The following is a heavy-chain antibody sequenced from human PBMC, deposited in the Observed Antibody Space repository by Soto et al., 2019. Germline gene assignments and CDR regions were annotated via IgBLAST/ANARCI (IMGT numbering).Heavy chain of an antibody. CDR3: AKVEVVDATRGHFDY. CDR1: GFTFSSYG. CDR2: ISYDGSNK. J-gene: IGHJ4*02. V-gene: IGHV3-30*18. D-gene: IGHD2-15*01. Sequence: GGSLRLSCAASGFTFSSYGMHWVRQAPGKGLEWVAVISYDGSNKYYADSVKGRFTISRDNSKNTLYLQMNSLRAEDTAVYYCAKVEVVDATRGHFDYWGQGTMVTVS.